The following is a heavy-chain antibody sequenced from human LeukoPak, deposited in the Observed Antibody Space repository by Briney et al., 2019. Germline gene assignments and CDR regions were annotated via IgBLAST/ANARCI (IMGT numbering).Heavy chain of an antibody. Sequence: GKSLSLSGAASGFTFSSYGMHWVRQAPGKGLEWVAVTWYDGRNNYYAASVKGRFTISRDNSEITLYLQLNSLRDEDTAIYYCAKFTSGWAYFDYWGQGSPFTVSS. CDR3: AKFTSGWAYFDY. J-gene: IGHJ4*02. V-gene: IGHV3-33*06. CDR2: TWYDGRNN. D-gene: IGHD6-19*01. CDR1: GFTFSSYG.